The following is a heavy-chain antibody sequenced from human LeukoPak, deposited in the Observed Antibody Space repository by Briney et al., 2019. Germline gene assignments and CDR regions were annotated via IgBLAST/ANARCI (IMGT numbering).Heavy chain of an antibody. CDR2: IHTSGST. Sequence: PSETLSLTCTVSGGSITSYYWSYIRQPAGKGLDWIGRIHTSGSTNYNPSLKSRVTMSVDTSKNQFSLKLSSVTAADTAIYYCAREFSGTSIAARVFDSWGQGTLVTVSS. V-gene: IGHV4-4*07. D-gene: IGHD6-6*01. CDR3: AREFSGTSIAARVFDS. CDR1: GGSITSYY. J-gene: IGHJ4*02.